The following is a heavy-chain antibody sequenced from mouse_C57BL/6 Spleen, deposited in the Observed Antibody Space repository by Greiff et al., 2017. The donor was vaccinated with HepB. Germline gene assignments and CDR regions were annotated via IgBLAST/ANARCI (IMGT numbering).Heavy chain of an antibody. CDR1: GYAFSSSW. Sequence: QVQLKESGPELVKPGASVKISCKASGYAFSSSWMNWVKQRPGKGLEWIGRIYPGDGDTNYNGKFKGKATLTADKSSSTAYMQLSSLTSEDSAVYFCARWITTVVATRYFDYWGQGTTLTVSS. CDR3: ARWITTVVATRYFDY. V-gene: IGHV1-82*01. D-gene: IGHD1-1*01. CDR2: IYPGDGDT. J-gene: IGHJ2*01.